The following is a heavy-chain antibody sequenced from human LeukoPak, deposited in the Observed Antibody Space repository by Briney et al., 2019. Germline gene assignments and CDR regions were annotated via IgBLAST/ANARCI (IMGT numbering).Heavy chain of an antibody. CDR2: IIPIFGTA. J-gene: IGHJ4*02. V-gene: IGHV1-69*05. CDR1: GGTFGMLP. D-gene: IGHD3-22*01. CDR3: ARGDGRGTSGYYDY. Sequence: GASVTVSCKTSGGTFGMLPISWVRQAPGQGLEWMGGIIPIFGTANYAQKFQGRVTITTDESTSTVYMEATSLRSEDTAVYYCARGDGRGTSGYYDYWGQGTLVTVSS.